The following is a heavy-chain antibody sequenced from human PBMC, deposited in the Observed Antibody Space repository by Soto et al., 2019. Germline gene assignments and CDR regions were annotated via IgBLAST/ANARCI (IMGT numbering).Heavy chain of an antibody. V-gene: IGHV3-23*01. CDR2: ISGSGSST. CDR3: AKGFATTGYLVDY. D-gene: IGHD3-9*01. J-gene: IGHJ4*02. Sequence: EVQLLESGGGLVQPGGSLRLSCAASGFTFSSYAMTWVRQAPGKGLQWVYAISGSGSSTKYADSVKGRFTISRDNSKSTLSLQMNSLRGEVTAVYFCAKGFATTGYLVDYWGQGTLVTVSS. CDR1: GFTFSSYA.